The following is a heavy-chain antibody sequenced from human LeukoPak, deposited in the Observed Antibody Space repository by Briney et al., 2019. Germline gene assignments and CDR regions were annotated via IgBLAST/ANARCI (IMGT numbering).Heavy chain of an antibody. V-gene: IGHV3-23*01. CDR3: AKARGSSVYEQFDY. J-gene: IGHJ4*02. D-gene: IGHD5/OR15-5a*01. CDR1: GFTFSTYA. CDR2: ISTSGRAT. Sequence: GGSLRLSCAASGFTFSTYAMTWVRQAPEKGLQWVSTISTSGRATYYADSVEGRFTISRDNSKNTLYLQMNSLRADDTAVYYCAKARGSSVYEQFDYWGQGTQVTVSS.